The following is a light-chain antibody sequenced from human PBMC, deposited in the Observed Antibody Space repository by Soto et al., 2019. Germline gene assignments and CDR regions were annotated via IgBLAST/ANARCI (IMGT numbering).Light chain of an antibody. V-gene: IGLV2-8*01. CDR3: SSYAGSTNHVV. J-gene: IGLJ2*01. CDR1: SSDVGGYNY. CDR2: EVT. Sequence: QSVLTQPPSASGSPGQSVTISCTGTSSDVGGYNYVSWYQQHPGKAPKLMVYEVTKRPSGVPDRFSGSKSGNTASLTVSGLQAEDEADYYCSSYAGSTNHVVFGGGTQLTVL.